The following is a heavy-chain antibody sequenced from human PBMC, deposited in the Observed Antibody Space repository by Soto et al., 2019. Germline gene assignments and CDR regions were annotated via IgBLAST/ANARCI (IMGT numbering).Heavy chain of an antibody. CDR2: IYSGGST. CDR3: ARTLYYDILTGSLGWFDP. D-gene: IGHD3-9*01. J-gene: IGHJ5*02. V-gene: IGHV3-53*01. CDR1: GFTVSSNY. Sequence: GGSLRRSCAASGFTVSSNYMSWVRQAPGKGLEWVSVIYSGGSTYYADSVKGRFTISRDNSKNTLYLQMNSLRAEDTAVYYCARTLYYDILTGSLGWFDPWGQGTLVTVSS.